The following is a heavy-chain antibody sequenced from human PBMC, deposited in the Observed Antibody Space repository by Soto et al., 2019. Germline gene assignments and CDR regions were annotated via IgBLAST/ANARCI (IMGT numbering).Heavy chain of an antibody. V-gene: IGHV4-30-2*01. CDR1: GGSISSGGYS. CDR3: ARTVFCPDGVCPELGWFDP. J-gene: IGHJ5*02. CDR2: IDHSGST. Sequence: SETLSLTCAVSGGSISSGGYSWSWIRQPPGKGLEWIGYIDHSGSTYYNPSLRSRVTLSVDRSKNQFSLNLNSLTAADTAVYYCARTVFCPDGVCPELGWFDPWGQGTLVTVSS. D-gene: IGHD2-8*01.